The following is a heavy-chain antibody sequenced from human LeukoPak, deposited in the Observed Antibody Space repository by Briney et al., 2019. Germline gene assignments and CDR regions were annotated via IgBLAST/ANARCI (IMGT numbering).Heavy chain of an antibody. CDR1: GYSFTSYY. J-gene: IGHJ4*02. CDR3: ARDQRDSSGYYFDY. V-gene: IGHV1-46*01. D-gene: IGHD3-22*01. CDR2: INPSVGST. Sequence: ASVKVSCKASGYSFTSYYIHWLRQAPGQGLEWMGVINPSVGSTTYAQEFQGRVTMTRDTSTSTVYMELSSLRSEDAAVYYCARDQRDSSGYYFDYWGQGTLVTVSS.